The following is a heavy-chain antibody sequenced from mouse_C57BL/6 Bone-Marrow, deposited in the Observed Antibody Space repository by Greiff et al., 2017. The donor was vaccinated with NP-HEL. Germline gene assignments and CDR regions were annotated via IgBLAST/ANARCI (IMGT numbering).Heavy chain of an antibody. CDR2: INPSSGYT. CDR3: VRSGGYDYSNCYFDV. V-gene: IGHV1-7*01. J-gene: IGHJ1*03. CDR1: GYTFTSYW. D-gene: IGHD2-4*01. Sequence: VKLVESGAELAKPGASVKLSCKASGYTFTSYWMHWVKQRPGQGLEWIVYINPSSGYTKYNQKFKYQATLTADKSSSTAYTQLSNLTYEDTAVYYCVRSGGYDYSNCYFDVWGTGTTVTVSS.